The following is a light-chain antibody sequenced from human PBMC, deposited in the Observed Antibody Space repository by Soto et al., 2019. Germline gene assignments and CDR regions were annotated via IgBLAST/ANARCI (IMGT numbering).Light chain of an antibody. J-gene: IGKJ1*01. CDR3: QHYDSARWT. V-gene: IGKV3-20*01. CDR1: QSISSTY. CDR2: DAS. Sequence: EIVLTQSPGTLSLSPGARAPLSCRASQSISSTYLTWYHQRPGQAPRLLIYDASRRATGIPDRFSGSGSGTDFSLTISRLEPEDFAVYYCQHYDSARWTFGLGTKVDIK.